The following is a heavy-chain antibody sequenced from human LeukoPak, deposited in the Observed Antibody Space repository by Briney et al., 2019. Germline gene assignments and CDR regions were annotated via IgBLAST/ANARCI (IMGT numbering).Heavy chain of an antibody. CDR3: AGDTSGYYYFDY. D-gene: IGHD3-22*01. Sequence: PGRSLRLSCAASGFTFSTYGMHWVRQAPGKGLEWVALISYDGGHNYYADSVKGRFTISRDNSKNTLYLQMNSLRVEDTAVYYCAGDTSGYYYFDYWGQGTLVTVSS. CDR2: ISYDGGHN. J-gene: IGHJ4*02. V-gene: IGHV3-30*03. CDR1: GFTFSTYG.